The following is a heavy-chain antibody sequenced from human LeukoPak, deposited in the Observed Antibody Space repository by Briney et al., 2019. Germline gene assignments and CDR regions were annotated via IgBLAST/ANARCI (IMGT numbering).Heavy chain of an antibody. D-gene: IGHD5-18*01. J-gene: IGHJ4*02. CDR2: MYYTGST. Sequence: SETLSLTCTVSGGSISSYYWSWIRQPPGKGLEWIGYMYYTGSTNYSPSLKSRVTISIDTSKNQFSLKLSSVTAADTAVYYCARAVRGYSYVFDYWGQGTLVSVSS. CDR1: GGSISSYY. CDR3: ARAVRGYSYVFDY. V-gene: IGHV4-59*01.